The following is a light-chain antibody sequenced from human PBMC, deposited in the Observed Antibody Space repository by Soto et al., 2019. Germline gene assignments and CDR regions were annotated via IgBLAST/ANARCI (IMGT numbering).Light chain of an antibody. Sequence: EIVMMHSAATLSRSPGARASLSCRAAQRDSSNLGRHQQRPCQEPRLLIDYAYARATAHPVRFSCSGSGIEFSLTISSLQSLDFAISHYPQYNDCPHTVVQGSKVDIK. J-gene: IGKJ1*01. CDR1: QRDSSN. CDR2: YAY. V-gene: IGKV3-15*01. CDR3: PQYNDCPHT.